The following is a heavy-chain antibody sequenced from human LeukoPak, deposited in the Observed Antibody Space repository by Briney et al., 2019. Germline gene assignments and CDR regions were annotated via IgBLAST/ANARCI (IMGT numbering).Heavy chain of an antibody. D-gene: IGHD3-10*01. Sequence: GGSLRLSCAASGFTFSSYEMNWVRQAPGKGLEWVSYISSSGSTIYYADSVKGRFTISRDNAKNSLYLQMNSLRAEDTAVYYCARARPDGSGSSYFDYWGQGTLVTVSS. J-gene: IGHJ4*02. CDR2: ISSSGSTI. V-gene: IGHV3-48*03. CDR1: GFTFSSYE. CDR3: ARARPDGSGSSYFDY.